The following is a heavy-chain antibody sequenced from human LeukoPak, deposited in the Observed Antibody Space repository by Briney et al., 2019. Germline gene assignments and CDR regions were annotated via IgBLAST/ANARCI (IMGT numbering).Heavy chain of an antibody. V-gene: IGHV3-7*01. CDR1: GFTFSSYW. D-gene: IGHD2-15*01. Sequence: GGSLRLSCAASGFTFSSYWMSWVRQAPGKGLEWVANIKQDGSEKYYVDSVKGRFTTSRDNAKNSLYLQMNSLRAEDTAVYYCARIYCSGGSCYSLFDNWGQGTLVTVSS. CDR2: IKQDGSEK. CDR3: ARIYCSGGSCYSLFDN. J-gene: IGHJ4*02.